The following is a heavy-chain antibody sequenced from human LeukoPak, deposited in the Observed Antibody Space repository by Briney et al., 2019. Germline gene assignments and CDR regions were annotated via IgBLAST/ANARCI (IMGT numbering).Heavy chain of an antibody. D-gene: IGHD6-13*01. Sequence: GGSLRLSCAASGFTFSSYSMNWVRQAPGKGLEWVSSISSSSSYIYYADSVKGRFTISRDNAKNSLYLQMNSLRAEDTAVYYCAREEQQLNWFDPWGQGTLVTVSS. J-gene: IGHJ5*02. CDR3: AREEQQLNWFDP. V-gene: IGHV3-21*01. CDR2: ISSSSSYI. CDR1: GFTFSSYS.